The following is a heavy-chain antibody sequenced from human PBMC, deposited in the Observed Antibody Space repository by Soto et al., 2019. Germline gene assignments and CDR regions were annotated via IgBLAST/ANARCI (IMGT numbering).Heavy chain of an antibody. J-gene: IGHJ4*02. D-gene: IGHD6-13*01. V-gene: IGHV3-48*03. CDR2: ISSSGSTI. CDR3: ARDGSGYSSSWPALDY. CDR1: GFTFSSYE. Sequence: LRLSCAASGFTFSSYEMNWVRQAPGKGLEWVSYISSSGSTIYYADSVKGRFTISRDNAKNSLYLQMNSLRAEDTAVYYCARDGSGYSSSWPALDYWGQGTLVTVS.